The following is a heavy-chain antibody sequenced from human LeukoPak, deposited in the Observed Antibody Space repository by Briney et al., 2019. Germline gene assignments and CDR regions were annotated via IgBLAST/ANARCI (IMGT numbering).Heavy chain of an antibody. CDR1: GYTFTSYD. CDR3: ARQPSSGWYRGNFDY. Sequence: ASVKVSCKASGYTFTSYDINWVRQAPGQGLEWMGWISAYNGNTNYAQKLQGRVTMTTDTSTSTAYMELRSLRSGDTAVYYCARQPSSGWYRGNFDYWGQGTLVTVSS. D-gene: IGHD6-19*01. V-gene: IGHV1-18*01. J-gene: IGHJ4*02. CDR2: ISAYNGNT.